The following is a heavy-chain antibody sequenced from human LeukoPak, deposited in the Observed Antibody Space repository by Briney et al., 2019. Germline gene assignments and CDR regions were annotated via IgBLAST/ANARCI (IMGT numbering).Heavy chain of an antibody. CDR2: IRYDGSNK. V-gene: IGHV3-30*02. CDR3: ARDYDFWSGDYSPTWGYFGY. Sequence: PGGSLRLSCAASGFTFSGSGMHWVRQAPGKGLEWVKFIRYDGSNKYYTDSVKGRFTISRDNSKNTLYLQMDSLRAEDTAVYYCARDYDFWSGDYSPTWGYFGYWGQGTLVTVSS. J-gene: IGHJ4*02. D-gene: IGHD3-3*01. CDR1: GFTFSGSG.